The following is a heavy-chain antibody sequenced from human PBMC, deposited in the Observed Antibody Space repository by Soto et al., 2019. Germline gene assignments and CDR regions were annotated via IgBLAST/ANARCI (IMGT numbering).Heavy chain of an antibody. CDR2: IKSDGSEK. V-gene: IGHV3-7*01. CDR3: ARRASR. Sequence: GGSLRLSCAASGFSLSNHWMGWVRQAPGKGLEWVANIKSDGSEKYYVDSVKGRFTISRDNAKNSLYLQISSLRAEDSAVYYCARRASRWGQGTMVTVSS. J-gene: IGHJ3*01. CDR1: GFSLSNHW. D-gene: IGHD1-26*01.